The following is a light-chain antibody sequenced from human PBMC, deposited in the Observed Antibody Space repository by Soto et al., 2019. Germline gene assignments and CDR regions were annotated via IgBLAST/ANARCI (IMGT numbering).Light chain of an antibody. Sequence: DVQMTQSPSNLSASIGDTVTITCRASQIVGKWLAWYQQKPGKAPKLLINDVSNLEIGVPSRFSGSGSGTEFTLPISSLHPDDFATYYCQQYSTYPLTFGGGTMVDI. CDR1: QIVGKW. CDR3: QQYSTYPLT. J-gene: IGKJ4*01. CDR2: DVS. V-gene: IGKV1-5*01.